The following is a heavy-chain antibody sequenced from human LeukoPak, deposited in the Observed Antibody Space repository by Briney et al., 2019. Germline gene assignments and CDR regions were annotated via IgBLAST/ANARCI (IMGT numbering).Heavy chain of an antibody. CDR3: ARDSADSGWLDY. D-gene: IGHD6-19*01. CDR1: GFTLSSYE. J-gene: IGHJ4*02. V-gene: IGHV3-48*03. Sequence: GGSLRLSCAASGFTLSSYEMNWVRQAPGKGLEWVSYISSSGSPIYYADSVKGRFTISRDNVKNSLHLQMNNLRAEDTAVYYCARDSADSGWLDYWGQGTLVTVSS. CDR2: ISSSGSPI.